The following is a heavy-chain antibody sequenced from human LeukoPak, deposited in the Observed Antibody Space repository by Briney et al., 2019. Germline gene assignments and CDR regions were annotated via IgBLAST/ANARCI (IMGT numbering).Heavy chain of an antibody. CDR2: IWYDGSNK. CDR3: ARGDLYYDFWGGYYNFDY. D-gene: IGHD3-3*01. J-gene: IGHJ4*02. V-gene: IGHV3-33*01. CDR1: GFTFSSYG. Sequence: GGSLRLSCAASGFTFSSYGMHWVRQAPGKGLEWVAVIWYDGSNKYYADSVKGRFTISRDNSKNTLYLQMNSLRAEDTAVYYCARGDLYYDFWGGYYNFDYWGQGTLVTVSS.